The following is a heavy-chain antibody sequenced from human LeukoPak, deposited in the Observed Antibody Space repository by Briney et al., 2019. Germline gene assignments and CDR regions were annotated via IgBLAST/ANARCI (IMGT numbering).Heavy chain of an antibody. D-gene: IGHD6-19*01. CDR1: GFAFSVYA. V-gene: IGHV3-23*01. J-gene: IGHJ5*01. CDR2: INANSGTT. Sequence: GGSLRLSCTACGFAFSVYAMSWLRQPPGKGLEWVSTINANSGTTSYAASVRGRFTISRDNSKNTLYLQLNTLRADDRATYYCAKPISGGLAVTADWFHPWGQGTLVVVSS. CDR3: AKPISGGLAVTADWFHP.